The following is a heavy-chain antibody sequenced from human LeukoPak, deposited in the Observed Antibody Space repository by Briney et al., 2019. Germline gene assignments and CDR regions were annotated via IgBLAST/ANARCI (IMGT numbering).Heavy chain of an antibody. CDR2: IYTSGST. J-gene: IGHJ6*02. CDR3: ARDRGAVAGYGMDV. CDR1: GGSISSGSYY. D-gene: IGHD6-19*01. V-gene: IGHV4-61*02. Sequence: PSETLSLTCTVSGGSISSGSYYWSWIRQPAGKGLEWIGRIYTSGSTNYNPSLKSRVTISVDTSKNQFSLKLSSVTAADTAVYYCARDRGAVAGYGMDVWGQGTTVTVSS.